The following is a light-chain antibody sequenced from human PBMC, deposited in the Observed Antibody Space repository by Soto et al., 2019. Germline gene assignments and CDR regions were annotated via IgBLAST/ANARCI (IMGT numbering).Light chain of an antibody. CDR3: SSYAASNDFYFV. Sequence: QSALTQPPSASGSPGQSVTISCTGTSSDVGGYNYVSWYQQYPGRAPKLMIYEATKRPSGVPDRFSGSKSGNTASLTVSGIKGDDEDDYSCSSYAASNDFYFVFGGGTKLTVL. CDR2: EAT. J-gene: IGLJ3*02. V-gene: IGLV2-8*01. CDR1: SSDVGGYNY.